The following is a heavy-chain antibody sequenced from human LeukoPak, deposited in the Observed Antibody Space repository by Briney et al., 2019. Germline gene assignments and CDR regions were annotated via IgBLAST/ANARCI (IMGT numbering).Heavy chain of an antibody. D-gene: IGHD2-2*02. Sequence: SETLSLTYTVSGGSISSSSYYWGWIRQPPGKGLEWIGSIYYSGSTYYNPSLKSRVTISVDTSKNQFSLKLSSVTAADTAVYYCAAVVPAAIFDPGNWFDPWGQRTLVTVSS. CDR3: AAVVPAAIFDPGNWFDP. J-gene: IGHJ5*02. V-gene: IGHV4-39*07. CDR2: IYYSGST. CDR1: GGSISSSSYY.